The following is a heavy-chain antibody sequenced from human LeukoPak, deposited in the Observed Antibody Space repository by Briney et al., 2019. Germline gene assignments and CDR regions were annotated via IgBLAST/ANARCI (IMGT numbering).Heavy chain of an antibody. CDR2: ISYDGSNK. CDR1: GFTFSSYG. V-gene: IGHV3-30*18. D-gene: IGHD2-15*01. Sequence: GGSLRPSCADSGFTFSSYGMHWVRQAPGKGLEWVAVISYDGSNKYYADSVKGRFTISRDNSKNTLYLQMNSLRAEDTAVYYCAKDLHARYCSGGSCYSAPDYWGQGTLVTVSS. CDR3: AKDLHARYCSGGSCYSAPDY. J-gene: IGHJ4*02.